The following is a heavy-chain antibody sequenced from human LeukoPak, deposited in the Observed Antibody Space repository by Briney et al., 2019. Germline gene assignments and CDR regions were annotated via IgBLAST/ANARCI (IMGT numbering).Heavy chain of an antibody. V-gene: IGHV3-7*01. J-gene: IGHJ2*01. CDR3: AKDSGYSSKYWYFNL. Sequence: GGSLRLSCVASGFSFSRYWMSWVRQAPGKGLEWVANIKEDGSEQYYADSLKGRFTISRDNVKNSLYLHINSLRAEDTAVYYCAKDSGYSSKYWYFNLWGRGTLVTVSS. CDR2: IKEDGSEQ. CDR1: GFSFSRYW. D-gene: IGHD2-15*01.